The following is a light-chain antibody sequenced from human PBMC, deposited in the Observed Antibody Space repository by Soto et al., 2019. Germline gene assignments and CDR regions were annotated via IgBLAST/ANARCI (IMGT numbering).Light chain of an antibody. V-gene: IGKV1-33*01. CDR2: DAS. CDR1: QNINNY. CDR3: QQYENLPT. J-gene: IGKJ5*01. Sequence: DIQMTQSPSSLSASVVDRVTITCQASQNINNYLNWYQQKPGRAPKLLIYDASNLEAGVPSRFRGSGSGTDFTFTISRLQPEDITTYYCQQYENLPTFGQGTRLEI.